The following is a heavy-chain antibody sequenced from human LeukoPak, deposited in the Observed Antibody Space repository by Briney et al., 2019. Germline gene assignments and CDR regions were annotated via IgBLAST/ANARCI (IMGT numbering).Heavy chain of an antibody. CDR2: ISWNSGSI. J-gene: IGHJ4*02. V-gene: IGHV3-9*01. CDR1: GFTFDDYA. Sequence: PGGSLRLSCAASGFTFDDYAMHWVRQAPGKGLEWVSGISWNSGSIGYADSVKGRFTISRDNAKNSLYLQMNSLRAEDTALYYCAKEGSDGSGSYPLWGQGTLVTVSS. D-gene: IGHD3-10*01. CDR3: AKEGSDGSGSYPL.